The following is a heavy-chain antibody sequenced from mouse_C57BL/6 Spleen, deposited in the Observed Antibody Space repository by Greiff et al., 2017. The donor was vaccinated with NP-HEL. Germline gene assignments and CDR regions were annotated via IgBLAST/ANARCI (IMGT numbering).Heavy chain of an antibody. D-gene: IGHD2-3*01. V-gene: IGHV5-16*01. CDR1: GFTFSDYY. CDR3: ARGKDDGYQYYFDY. J-gene: IGHJ2*01. CDR2: INYDGSST. Sequence: DVHLVESEGGLVQPGSSMKLSCTASGFTFSDYYMAWVRQVPEKGLEWVANINYDGSSTYYLDSLKSRFIISRDNAKNILYLQMSSLKSEDTATYYCARGKDDGYQYYFDYWGQGTTLTVSS.